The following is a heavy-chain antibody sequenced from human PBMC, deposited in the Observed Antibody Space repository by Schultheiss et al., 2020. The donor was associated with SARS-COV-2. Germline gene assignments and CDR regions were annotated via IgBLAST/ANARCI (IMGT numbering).Heavy chain of an antibody. CDR1: GFTFSSYS. CDR3: ARDGFAGADDAFDI. D-gene: IGHD7-27*01. Sequence: GGSLRLSCAASGFTFSSYSMNWVRQAPGKGLEWVSSISSSSSYIYYADSVKGRFTISRDNAKNTLYLQMNSLRAEDTAVYYCARDGFAGADDAFDIWGQGTMVTVSS. V-gene: IGHV3-21*01. CDR2: ISSSSSYI. J-gene: IGHJ3*02.